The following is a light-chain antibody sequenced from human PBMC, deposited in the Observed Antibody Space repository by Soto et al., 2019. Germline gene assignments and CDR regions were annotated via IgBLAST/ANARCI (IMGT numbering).Light chain of an antibody. J-gene: IGKJ1*01. V-gene: IGKV1-5*01. CDR3: QQYDSYPTT. Sequence: DIPMTQSPPTPSASVGDRVTIACRASQTISWLAWYQQRPGKTPRLLMYDGSRLESGAPSRYSGSESETEFTLSVSGLQSGDFATYYCQQYDSYPTTLGQGTKVDI. CDR2: DGS. CDR1: QTISW.